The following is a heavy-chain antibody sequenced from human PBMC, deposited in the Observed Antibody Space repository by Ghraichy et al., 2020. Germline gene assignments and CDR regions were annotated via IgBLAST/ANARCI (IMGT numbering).Heavy chain of an antibody. CDR1: GFTFSDYY. V-gene: IGHV3-11*06. CDR3: ARQFSGYSFSFPNF. D-gene: IGHD5-18*01. J-gene: IGHJ4*02. Sequence: GGSLRLSCAASGFTFSDYYMSWIRQAPGKGLEWVSYISGSSTYTNYADSVKGRFTISRDNAKNSLYLQMSSLRAEDTAVYYCARQFSGYSFSFPNFWGQGTLVTVSS. CDR2: ISGSSTYT.